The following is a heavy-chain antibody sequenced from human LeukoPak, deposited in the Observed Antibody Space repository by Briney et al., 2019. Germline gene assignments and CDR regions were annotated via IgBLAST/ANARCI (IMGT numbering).Heavy chain of an antibody. D-gene: IGHD3-22*01. J-gene: IGHJ4*02. CDR1: GGSINSYY. CDR3: ARAVVWGPGYFDY. Sequence: SETLSLTCTVSGGSINSYYWSWIRQPPGKGLEWIGYISYSGSTYYNPSLKSRVTISVDTSKNQFSLKLSSVTAADTAVYYCARAVVWGPGYFDYWGQGTLVTVSS. V-gene: IGHV4-59*08. CDR2: ISYSGST.